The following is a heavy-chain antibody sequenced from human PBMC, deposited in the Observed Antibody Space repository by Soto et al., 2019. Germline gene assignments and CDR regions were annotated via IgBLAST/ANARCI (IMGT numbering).Heavy chain of an antibody. J-gene: IGHJ4*02. Sequence: SETLSLTCTVSGGSISNYYWTWIRQPPGKGLELIGYIYYSGGTNYNPSLKSRVTISGDTSKNQFSLKLSSVTAADTAVYYCNYSSSWYYLDYWGKTPLVTVST. V-gene: IGHV4-59*01. CDR1: GGSISNYY. CDR3: NYSSSWYYLDY. D-gene: IGHD6-13*01. CDR2: IYYSGGT.